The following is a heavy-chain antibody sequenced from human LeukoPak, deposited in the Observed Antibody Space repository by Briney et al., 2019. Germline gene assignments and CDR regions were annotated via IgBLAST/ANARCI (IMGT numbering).Heavy chain of an antibody. CDR2: IYYSGST. CDR1: GGSFSGYY. Sequence: SETLSLTCAVYGGSFSGYYWSWIRQPPGKGLEWIGYIYYSGSTNYNPSLKSRVTISVDTSKNQFSLKLSSVTAADTAVYYCARGKRRITIFGVANNWFDPWGQGTLVTVSS. V-gene: IGHV4-59*01. J-gene: IGHJ5*02. D-gene: IGHD3-3*01. CDR3: ARGKRRITIFGVANNWFDP.